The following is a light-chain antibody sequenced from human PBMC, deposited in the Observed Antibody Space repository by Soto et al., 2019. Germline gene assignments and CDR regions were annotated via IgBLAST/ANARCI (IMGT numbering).Light chain of an antibody. J-gene: IGLJ2*01. Sequence: QAVVTQPPSVSGAPGQRVTISCTGSSSNIGAGYDVHWYQQLPGTAPKLLIYGNSNRPSGVLDRFSGSKSGTSASLAITGLQAEDEADYYCQSYDSSLSGFVVFGGGTKLTVL. CDR3: QSYDSSLSGFVV. CDR2: GNS. V-gene: IGLV1-40*01. CDR1: SSNIGAGYD.